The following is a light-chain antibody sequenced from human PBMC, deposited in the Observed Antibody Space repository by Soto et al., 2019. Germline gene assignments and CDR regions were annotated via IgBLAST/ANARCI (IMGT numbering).Light chain of an antibody. Sequence: EIVLTQSPGTLSLSPGERATLSCRASQSISNHYLAWFQQKPGQAPRLLIYGASYRATGIPDRFSGSGSGTVFTLTITGLEPEDFAVYHCHQYGGSPRYTFGQGTKLEIK. V-gene: IGKV3-20*01. CDR1: QSISNHY. J-gene: IGKJ2*01. CDR3: HQYGGSPRYT. CDR2: GAS.